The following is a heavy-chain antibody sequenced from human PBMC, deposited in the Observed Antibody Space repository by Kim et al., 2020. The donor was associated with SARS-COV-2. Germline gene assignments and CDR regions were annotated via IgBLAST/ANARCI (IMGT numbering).Heavy chain of an antibody. V-gene: IGHV4-59*01. D-gene: IGHD6-13*01. Sequence: GSTTYNPSLKGRVTISVDTSKNQFSLKLSSVIAADTAVYYCATSWKAAAGSWGQGTLVTVSS. CDR3: ATSWKAAAGS. J-gene: IGHJ4*02. CDR2: GST.